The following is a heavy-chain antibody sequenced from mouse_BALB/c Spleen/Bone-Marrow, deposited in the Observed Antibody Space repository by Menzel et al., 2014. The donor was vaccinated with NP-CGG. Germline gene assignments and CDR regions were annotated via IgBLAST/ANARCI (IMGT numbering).Heavy chain of an antibody. J-gene: IGHJ2*01. CDR3: AREGDDYAGVDY. CDR2: ISSGSSTF. CDR1: GFTFSSFG. V-gene: IGHV5-17*02. Sequence: EVMLVESGGGLVQPGGSRKLSCAASGFTFSSFGMHWIRQAPEKGLEWVAYISSGSSTFYYADTVKGRFTVSRDNPKNTLFLQMTSRRSEDTAMYYCAREGDDYAGVDYWGQGTTLTVSS. D-gene: IGHD2-13*01.